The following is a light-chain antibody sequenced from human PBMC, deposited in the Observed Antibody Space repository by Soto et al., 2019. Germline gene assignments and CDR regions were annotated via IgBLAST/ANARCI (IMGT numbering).Light chain of an antibody. CDR3: QAGDSNTVV. V-gene: IGLV3-1*01. Sequence: SYELTQPPSVSVYPGQTASITCSGDNLGDKYACWYQQKPGQSHEVVMYQDTKPPSGIPERFTGSNAGNTATLTISGPQAIEEAYYYSQAGDSNTVVFGGGTKLTVL. J-gene: IGLJ2*01. CDR1: NLGDKY. CDR2: QDT.